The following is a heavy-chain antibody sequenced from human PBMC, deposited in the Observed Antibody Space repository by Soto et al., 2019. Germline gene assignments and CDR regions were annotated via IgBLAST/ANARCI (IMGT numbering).Heavy chain of an antibody. CDR2: INPKSVGT. J-gene: IGHJ6*04. Sequence: ASVKLSCGDAGYRFSDYHIDWVRQAHGQGIALLXRINPKSVGTSAAQKFQVWVTMKRGRSISTVYMGLTRMRSDDTAVYFCARGHSTDCSNGVCSIFYDNEMDVWGEGSTVTVSS. D-gene: IGHD2-8*01. CDR3: ARGHSTDCSNGVCSIFYDNEMDV. V-gene: IGHV1-2*04. CDR1: GYRFSDYH.